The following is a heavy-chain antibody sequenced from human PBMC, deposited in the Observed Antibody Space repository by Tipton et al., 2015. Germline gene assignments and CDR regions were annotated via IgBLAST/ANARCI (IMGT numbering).Heavy chain of an antibody. V-gene: IGHV4-31*03. CDR2: ASYSGSI. D-gene: IGHD3-9*01. CDR3: ARDGRYDILTGHSHQYGMDV. Sequence: TLSLTCSVSGGSVNSKYYYWAWIRQSPGKALEWIGLASYSGSIYYRPSLESRVNISIDASKSQFSLRLSSATAADTAVYFCARDGRYDILTGHSHQYGMDVWGQGTTVTVSS. J-gene: IGHJ6*02. CDR1: GGSVNSKYYY.